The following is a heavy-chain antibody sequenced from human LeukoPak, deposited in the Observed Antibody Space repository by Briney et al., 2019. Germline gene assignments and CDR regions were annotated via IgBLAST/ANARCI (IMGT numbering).Heavy chain of an antibody. Sequence: AGGSLRLSCAASGFTFDDYGMSWVRQAPGKGLEWVSGINWNGGSTGYADSVKGRFTISRDNAKNSLYLQMNSLRAEDTALYYCARALDSTPYYDFWSGYYKIDYFDYWGQGTLVTVSS. D-gene: IGHD3-3*01. CDR3: ARALDSTPYYDFWSGYYKIDYFDY. CDR2: INWNGGST. J-gene: IGHJ4*02. CDR1: GFTFDDYG. V-gene: IGHV3-20*04.